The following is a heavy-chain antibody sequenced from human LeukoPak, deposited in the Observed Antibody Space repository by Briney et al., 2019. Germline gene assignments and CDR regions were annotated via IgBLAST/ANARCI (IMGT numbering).Heavy chain of an antibody. J-gene: IGHJ4*02. D-gene: IGHD3-9*01. V-gene: IGHV3-23*01. Sequence: PGGSLRLSCAASGFTFSSYAMSWVRQAPGKGLEWVSAISGSGGSTYYADSVKGRFTISRDNSKNTLYLQMNSLRAEDTAVYYCAKDGPTQHILTGYPNYWGQGTLVTVSS. CDR1: GFTFSSYA. CDR3: AKDGPTQHILTGYPNY. CDR2: ISGSGGST.